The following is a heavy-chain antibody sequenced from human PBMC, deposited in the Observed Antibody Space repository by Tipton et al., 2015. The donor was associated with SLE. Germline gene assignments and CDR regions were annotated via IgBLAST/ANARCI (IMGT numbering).Heavy chain of an antibody. V-gene: IGHV3-53*05. D-gene: IGHD2-21*01. CDR1: GFIVSSND. CDR3: ARDIRHYYLES. Sequence: SLRLSCAASGFIVSSNDMSWVRQAPGKGLEWLSVIYRGGNTYSADSVRGRFTISRDNSKNTLYLQMNSLRPEDTAIYYCARDIRHYYLESWGQGTLVIVSS. J-gene: IGHJ4*02. CDR2: IYRGGNT.